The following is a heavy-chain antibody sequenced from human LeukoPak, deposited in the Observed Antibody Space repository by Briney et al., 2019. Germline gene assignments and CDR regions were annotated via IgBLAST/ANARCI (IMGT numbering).Heavy chain of an antibody. Sequence: GASVKVSCKASGYTFTSYYMHWVRQAPGQGLEWMGIINPSGGSTSYAQKFQERVTITRDMSTSTAYMELSSLRSEDTAVYYCAAVPYYYDSSGYYGGRYFDYWGQGTLVTVSS. CDR3: AAVPYYYDSSGYYGGRYFDY. V-gene: IGHV1-46*01. J-gene: IGHJ4*02. CDR1: GYTFTSYY. CDR2: INPSGGST. D-gene: IGHD3-22*01.